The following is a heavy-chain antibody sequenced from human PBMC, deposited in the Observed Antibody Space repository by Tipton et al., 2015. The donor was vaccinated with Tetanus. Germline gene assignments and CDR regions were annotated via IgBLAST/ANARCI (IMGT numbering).Heavy chain of an antibody. V-gene: IGHV3-48*03. CDR1: EFLFSSFG. D-gene: IGHD3-3*01. J-gene: IGHJ4*02. Sequence: SLRLSCEASEFLFSSFGMHWVRQAPGKGLEWVAYISASGHPIFYTDSVKGRFTISTDNTKNHLYLQMNSLRVEDTGLYFCARDNYDSKDFSDYWGQGTLITVS. CDR3: ARDNYDSKDFSDY. CDR2: ISASGHPI.